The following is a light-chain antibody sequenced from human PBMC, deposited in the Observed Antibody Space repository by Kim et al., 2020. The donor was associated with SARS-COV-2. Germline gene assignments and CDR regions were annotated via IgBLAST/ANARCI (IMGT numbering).Light chain of an antibody. J-gene: IGLJ3*02. V-gene: IGLV3-19*01. CDR1: SLRSYY. CDR3: NSRDSSGNHPTWV. Sequence: SSELTQDPAVSVALGQTVRITCQGDSLRSYYASWYQQKPGQAPVLVIYGKNNRPSGIPDRFSGSSSGNTASLTIPGAQAEDEADYYCNSRDSSGNHPTWV. CDR2: GKN.